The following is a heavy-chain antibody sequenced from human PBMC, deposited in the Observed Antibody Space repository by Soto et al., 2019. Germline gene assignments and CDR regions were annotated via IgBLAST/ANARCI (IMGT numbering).Heavy chain of an antibody. CDR1: GGSINSRGYC. V-gene: IGHV4-31*02. CDR2: IYYSGST. J-gene: IGHJ5*02. D-gene: IGHD3-22*01. CDR3: ARDYFDSSDYTTNWFDP. Sequence: SSQTLPLTWTVSGGSINSRGYCWNWIRQHPGKGLEWIGYIYYSGSTYYNPSLESRVTISIDTSKNQFSLKLSSVTAADTAVYYCARDYFDSSDYTTNWFDPWGQGALVTVSS.